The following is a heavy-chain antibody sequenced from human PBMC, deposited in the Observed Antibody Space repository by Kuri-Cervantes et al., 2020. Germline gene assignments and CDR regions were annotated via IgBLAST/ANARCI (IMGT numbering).Heavy chain of an antibody. Sequence: GSLRLSCAASGFTFSNAWMSWVRQAPGKGLEWVANIKQDGSEKYYVDSVKGRFTISRDNAKNSLYLQMNSLRAEDTAVYYCARAPAMVTRYYFDYWGQGTLVTVSS. CDR3: ARAPAMVTRYYFDY. D-gene: IGHD5-18*01. J-gene: IGHJ4*02. CDR1: GFTFSNAW. V-gene: IGHV3-7*01. CDR2: IKQDGSEK.